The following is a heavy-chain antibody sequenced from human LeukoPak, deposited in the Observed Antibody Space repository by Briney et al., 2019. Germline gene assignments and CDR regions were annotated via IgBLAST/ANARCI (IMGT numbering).Heavy chain of an antibody. Sequence: ATVKVSCKASGYTFTSYDINWVRQATGQGLEWMGWMNPNSGNTGYAQKFQGRVTMTRNTSISTAYMELSSLRSEDTALYYCARHGEIAAAGYYYYYMDVWGKGTTVTVSS. D-gene: IGHD6-13*01. CDR2: MNPNSGNT. CDR1: GYTFTSYD. V-gene: IGHV1-8*01. CDR3: ARHGEIAAAGYYYYYMDV. J-gene: IGHJ6*03.